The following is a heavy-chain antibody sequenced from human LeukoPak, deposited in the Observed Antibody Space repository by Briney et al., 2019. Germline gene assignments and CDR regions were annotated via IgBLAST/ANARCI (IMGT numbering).Heavy chain of an antibody. CDR3: ARDASDIVVVPAAGNWFDP. V-gene: IGHV1-2*02. Sequence: ASVKVSCKASGYTFTGYYMHWVRQAPGQGLEWIGWINPNSGGTNYAQKFQGRVTMTRDTSISTAYMELSRLRSDDTAVYYCARDASDIVVVPAAGNWFDPWGQGTLVTVSS. D-gene: IGHD2-2*01. CDR2: INPNSGGT. J-gene: IGHJ5*02. CDR1: GYTFTGYY.